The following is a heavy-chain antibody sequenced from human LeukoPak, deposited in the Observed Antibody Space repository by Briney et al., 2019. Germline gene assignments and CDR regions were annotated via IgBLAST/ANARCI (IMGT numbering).Heavy chain of an antibody. D-gene: IGHD6-13*01. CDR1: GFSLSTFGVG. Sequence: SGPTLVKPTQTLTLTCAFSGFSLSTFGVGVGWIRQTPGKALEWLALIYWNDDKRYSPSLKSRLTITKDTSKNQVVLTMTNMDPVDTATYYCARGNSSSPYDNWSQGTLVTVSS. CDR3: ARGNSSSPYDN. J-gene: IGHJ4*02. V-gene: IGHV2-5*01. CDR2: IYWNDDK.